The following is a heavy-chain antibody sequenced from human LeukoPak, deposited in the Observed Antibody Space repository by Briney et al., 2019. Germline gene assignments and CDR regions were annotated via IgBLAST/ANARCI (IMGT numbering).Heavy chain of an antibody. V-gene: IGHV3-21*01. D-gene: IGHD1-26*01. CDR2: NTSSSTYT. Sequence: GGSLSLFCAASGFFFSRYNMIWVRRSPGKALECVSSNTSSSTYTFYAASVKGRFTISRDNARNTLYLQMNSLRAEDTAVYYCARDPYSGTYGDTYYYYMDVWGKGTTVTISS. CDR1: GFFFSRYN. CDR3: ARDPYSGTYGDTYYYYMDV. J-gene: IGHJ6*03.